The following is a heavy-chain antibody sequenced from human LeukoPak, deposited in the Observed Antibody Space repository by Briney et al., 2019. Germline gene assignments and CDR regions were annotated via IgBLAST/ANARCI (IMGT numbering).Heavy chain of an antibody. D-gene: IGHD2-2*02. J-gene: IGHJ6*02. Sequence: ASGTLSLTCAVSVGSINSGNWWSWVRQSPGKGLEWIGEIYHNGTPNYNPSLKSRVTISADTFKNHFSLKMTSVTAADTAVYYCATAPILRGEGGEHYKYGMDVWGQGTTVIVS. V-gene: IGHV4-4*02. CDR1: VGSINSGNW. CDR3: ATAPILRGEGGEHYKYGMDV. CDR2: IYHNGTP.